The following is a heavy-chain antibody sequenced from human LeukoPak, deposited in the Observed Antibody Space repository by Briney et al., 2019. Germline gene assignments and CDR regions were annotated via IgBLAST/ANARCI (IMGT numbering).Heavy chain of an antibody. D-gene: IGHD1-26*01. V-gene: IGHV3-53*01. Sequence: PGGSLRLSCAASGFTVSSNYMSWVRQAPGKGLEWVSVIYSGGSTYYADSVKGRFTISRDNSKNTLYPQMNSLRAEDTAVYYCARDTVASGSLDYWGQGTLVTVSS. CDR3: ARDTVASGSLDY. CDR2: IYSGGST. CDR1: GFTVSSNY. J-gene: IGHJ4*02.